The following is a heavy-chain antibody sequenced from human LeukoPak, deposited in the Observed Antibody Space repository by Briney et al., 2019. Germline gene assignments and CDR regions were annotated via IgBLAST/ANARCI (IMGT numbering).Heavy chain of an antibody. J-gene: IGHJ4*02. Sequence: PGGSLRLSCAASGFTFSDYYMSWIRQAPGKGLEWVSYISSSGCTIYYADSVKGRFTISRDNAKNSLYLQMNSLRAEDTAVYYCASGYYYDSSGYSGFDYWGQGTLVTVSS. D-gene: IGHD3-22*01. CDR1: GFTFSDYY. CDR3: ASGYYYDSSGYSGFDY. V-gene: IGHV3-11*01. CDR2: ISSSGCTI.